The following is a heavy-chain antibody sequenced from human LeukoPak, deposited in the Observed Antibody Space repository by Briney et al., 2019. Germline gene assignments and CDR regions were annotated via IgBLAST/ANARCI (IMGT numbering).Heavy chain of an antibody. CDR1: GASSTSNY. CDR3: ARLDCGGDCYVDY. J-gene: IGHJ4*02. CDR2: IYYSGTT. Sequence: SETLSLTCTVSGASSTSNYWSWIRQPPGKGLEWIGYIYYSGTTTYNPSLERRVTMSVDMSKTQFSLRLNSVTATDTAVYYCARLDCGGDCYVDYWGQGNLVTVSS. D-gene: IGHD2-21*02. V-gene: IGHV4-59*08.